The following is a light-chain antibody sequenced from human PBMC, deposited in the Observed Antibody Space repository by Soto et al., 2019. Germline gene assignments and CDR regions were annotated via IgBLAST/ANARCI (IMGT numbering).Light chain of an antibody. V-gene: IGLV1-44*01. CDR2: YDN. Sequence: QSVLTQPPSASGTPGQRVTISCSGSNSNIGSNTVNWYQQLPGTAPKLLIYYDNLRPSGVPDRISGSKSGTSASLAISGLQSHDEADYYSAAWDESLNGRVFGTGTKVTVL. CDR1: NSNIGSNT. CDR3: AAWDESLNGRV. J-gene: IGLJ1*01.